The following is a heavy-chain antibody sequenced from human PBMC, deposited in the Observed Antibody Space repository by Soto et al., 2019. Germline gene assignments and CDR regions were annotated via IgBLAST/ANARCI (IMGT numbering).Heavy chain of an antibody. J-gene: IGHJ4*02. Sequence: EVQLVESGGGLVQPGRSLRLSCAASGFTFDDYAMHWVRQAPGKGLEWVSGISWNSGSIGYADSVKGRFTISRDNAKNALYLQMNSLRAEATALYYCAKSATPRRNYFDYWGKGSLVTVSA. CDR3: AKSATPRRNYFDY. D-gene: IGHD6-25*01. CDR1: GFTFDDYA. CDR2: ISWNSGSI. V-gene: IGHV3-9*01.